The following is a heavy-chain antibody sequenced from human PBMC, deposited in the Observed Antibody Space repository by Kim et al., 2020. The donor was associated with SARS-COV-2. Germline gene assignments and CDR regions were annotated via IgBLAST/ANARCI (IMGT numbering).Heavy chain of an antibody. CDR2: IGTAGDT. CDR1: GFTFSSYD. V-gene: IGHV3-13*04. CDR3: AGSRNYYYGMDV. Sequence: GGSLRLSCAASGFTFSSYDMHWVRQATGKGLEWVSAIGTAGDTYYPGSVKGRFTISRENAKNSLYLQMNSLRAGDTAVYYCAGSRNYYYGMDVWGQGTTVTVSS. J-gene: IGHJ6*02.